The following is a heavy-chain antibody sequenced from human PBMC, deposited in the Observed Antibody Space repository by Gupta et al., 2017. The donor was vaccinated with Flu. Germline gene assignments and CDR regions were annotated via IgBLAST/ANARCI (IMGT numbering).Heavy chain of an antibody. CDR1: Y. J-gene: IGHJ3*02. D-gene: IGHD4-17*01. Sequence: YMSWVRQAPGKGLEWISVIYSNDKTFYADSVRGRFTISRDNSQNIVYLQMDRLRAEDTAVYYCTRDTRGSTVTSRPEAFDIWGRGTMVTVSS. CDR2: IYSNDKT. V-gene: IGHV3-53*01. CDR3: TRDTRGSTVTSRPEAFDI.